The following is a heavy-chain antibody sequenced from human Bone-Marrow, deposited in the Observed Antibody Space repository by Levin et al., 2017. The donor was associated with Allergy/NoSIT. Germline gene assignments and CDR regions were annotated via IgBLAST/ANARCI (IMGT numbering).Heavy chain of an antibody. Sequence: KISCKASGGTFSRYGISWVRQAPGQGLEWMGGIIPMFGTANYAQKFQGRVTITADESTSTSYVELNSLRSEDTAVYYCATKADGYCSTTSCYTADYWGQGTLVTVSS. CDR1: GGTFSRYG. CDR2: IIPMFGTA. V-gene: IGHV1-69*01. D-gene: IGHD2-2*02. CDR3: ATKADGYCSTTSCYTADY. J-gene: IGHJ4*02.